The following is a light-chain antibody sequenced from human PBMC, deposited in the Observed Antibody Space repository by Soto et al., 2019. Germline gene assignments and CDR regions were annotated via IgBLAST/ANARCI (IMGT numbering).Light chain of an antibody. J-gene: IGLJ2*01. CDR1: YSDVGAYNY. CDR2: DVS. V-gene: IGLV2-14*03. CDR3: SSYTSSSTLVV. Sequence: QSALTQPASVSGSPGQSITISCTGTYSDVGAYNYVSWYQHHPGKAPKLMIYDVSNRPSGVSNRFFGSKSGNTASLTISGLQAEDEADYYCSSYTSSSTLVVFGGGTKLTVL.